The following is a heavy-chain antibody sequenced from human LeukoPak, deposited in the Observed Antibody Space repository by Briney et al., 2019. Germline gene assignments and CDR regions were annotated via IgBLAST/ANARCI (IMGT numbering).Heavy chain of an antibody. J-gene: IGHJ4*02. V-gene: IGHV3-23*01. CDR2: ITGDGGRT. CDR3: ATGGSYADY. D-gene: IGHD3-16*01. CDR1: GVTFSYYA. Sequence: PGGSLRLSCAASGVTFSYYAMSWVRHAPGKGLEWVSAITGDGGRTYYAGSVKGRFTISRDNSKNKVYLQMNSLRAEDTALYFCATGGSYADYWGQGTLVTVSS.